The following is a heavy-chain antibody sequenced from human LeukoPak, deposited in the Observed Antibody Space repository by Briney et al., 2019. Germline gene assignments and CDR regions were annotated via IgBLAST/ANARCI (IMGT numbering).Heavy chain of an antibody. CDR2: IDSSSFT. Sequence: TGGSLRLSCKVSGFRFSNYGMDWVRQVPGKGLEWLSFIDSSSFTSYADSVKGRFTTSRDNAENSLYLQMNSLTVEDAAVYYCARDPNGNPDFDYWGQGTLVTVSS. CDR3: ARDPNGNPDFDY. J-gene: IGHJ4*02. V-gene: IGHV3-48*01. CDR1: GFRFSNYG. D-gene: IGHD2-8*01.